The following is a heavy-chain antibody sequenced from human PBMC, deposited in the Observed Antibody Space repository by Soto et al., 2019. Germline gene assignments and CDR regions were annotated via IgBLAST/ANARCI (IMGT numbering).Heavy chain of an antibody. CDR3: ARWWSGSRQGVDP. D-gene: IGHD3-3*01. J-gene: IGHJ5*02. Sequence: QVQLQESGPGLVKPSQTLSLTCTVSGGSISSGDYYWSWIRQHPGKGLEWIGYIYYRGSTYYNPSRKSRATKSVDPSKNTCSLKLCSVTASDTAVYYCARWWSGSRQGVDPWGQGTLVTVSP. V-gene: IGHV4-31*03. CDR1: GGSISSGDYY. CDR2: IYYRGST.